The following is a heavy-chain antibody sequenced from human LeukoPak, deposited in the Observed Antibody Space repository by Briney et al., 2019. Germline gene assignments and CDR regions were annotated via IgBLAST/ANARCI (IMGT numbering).Heavy chain of an antibody. Sequence: PGGSLRLSCAASGFTFDDYGMSWVRQAPGKGLEWVSTISGSGVSTYFADSVKGRFTISRDNSKNTMYLQMDSLRVEDTAVYYCAKGGYSAWDTFDYWGQGTLVAVSS. D-gene: IGHD6-19*01. V-gene: IGHV3-23*01. J-gene: IGHJ4*02. CDR3: AKGGYSAWDTFDY. CDR2: ISGSGVST. CDR1: GFTFDDYG.